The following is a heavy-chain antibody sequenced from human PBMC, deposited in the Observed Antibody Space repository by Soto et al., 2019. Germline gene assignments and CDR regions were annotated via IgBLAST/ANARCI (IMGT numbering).Heavy chain of an antibody. CDR1: GFTFSSHS. V-gene: IGHV3-21*06. D-gene: IGHD3-10*01. Sequence: PGGSLRLSCAASGFTFSSHSLNWVRLAPGKGLEWVSSISTFGSYIYYADSVKGRFTISRDNANNLLLLNMNSVKGEDTAVYYCTRDRNYYPVTGYPFTGIDVWGLGTTVPVCS. CDR2: ISTFGSYI. CDR3: TRDRNYYPVTGYPFTGIDV. J-gene: IGHJ6*02.